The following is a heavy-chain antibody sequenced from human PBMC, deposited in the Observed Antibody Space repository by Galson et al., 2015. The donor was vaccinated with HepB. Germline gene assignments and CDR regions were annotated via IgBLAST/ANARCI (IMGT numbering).Heavy chain of an antibody. CDR3: AKQGRPFPL. J-gene: IGHJ2*01. CDR1: GFTFRDSW. CDR2: INPDGSEK. Sequence: SLRLSCAASGFTFRDSWMRWVRQAPGKGLEWVAHINPDGSEKFYVDSVQGRFTISRDNAKNSLYLQMNSLRAEDKAVYFCAKQGRPFPLCGRGTLVTVSS. V-gene: IGHV3-7*01. D-gene: IGHD3-16*01.